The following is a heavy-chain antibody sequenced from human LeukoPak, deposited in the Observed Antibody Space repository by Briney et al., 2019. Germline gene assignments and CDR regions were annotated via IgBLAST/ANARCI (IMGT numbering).Heavy chain of an antibody. CDR1: GYSFTSYW. V-gene: IGHV5-51*01. D-gene: IGHD5-12*01. J-gene: IGHJ4*02. Sequence: GESLKISCKGSGYSFTSYWIGWVRQMPGKGLEWMAIIYPGDSDTRYSPPFQGQVTISADKSISTAYLQWSSLKASDTAMYYCARASGYSGYDFDYWGQGTLVTVSS. CDR3: ARASGYSGYDFDY. CDR2: IYPGDSDT.